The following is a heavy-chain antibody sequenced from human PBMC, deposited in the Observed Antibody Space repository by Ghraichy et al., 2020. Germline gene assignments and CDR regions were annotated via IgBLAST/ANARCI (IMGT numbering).Heavy chain of an antibody. CDR1: GFTFSSFW. Sequence: LSLTCAASGFTFSSFWMQWVRQAPGKGLVWVSRINSDGSSTSYADSVKGRFTISRDNAANTLYLQMHSLRAEDTAVYYCVRGESYSGRYWGQGTLVTVPS. V-gene: IGHV3-74*01. CDR2: INSDGSST. CDR3: VRGESYSGRY. J-gene: IGHJ4*02. D-gene: IGHD1-26*01.